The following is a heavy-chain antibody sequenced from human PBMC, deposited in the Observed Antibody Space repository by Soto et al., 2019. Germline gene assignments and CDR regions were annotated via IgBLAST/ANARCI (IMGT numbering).Heavy chain of an antibody. V-gene: IGHV1-18*01. CDR1: GYTFTSYG. Sequence: QVQLVQSGAEVKKPGASVKVSCKASGYTFTSYGISWVRQAPGQGLEWMGWISAYNGNTNYAQKLQGRGTITTDTSTITAYMELRSLRYDDTAVYYCAREPSIAAADYGGQGTLVTVSS. CDR2: ISAYNGNT. CDR3: AREPSIAAADY. J-gene: IGHJ4*02. D-gene: IGHD6-13*01.